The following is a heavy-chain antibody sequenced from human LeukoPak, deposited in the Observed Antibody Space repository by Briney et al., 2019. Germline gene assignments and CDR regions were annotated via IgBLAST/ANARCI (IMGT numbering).Heavy chain of an antibody. CDR3: ARHDPTVGAFDI. J-gene: IGHJ3*02. CDR2: IYYSGST. Sequence: SETLSLTCTVSGGSISSYYWSWIRQPPGKGLEWIGYIYYSGSTNYNPSLKSRVTISVDTSKNQFSLKLSSVTAADTAVYYCARHDPTVGAFDIWGQGTMATVSS. CDR1: GGSISSYY. V-gene: IGHV4-59*08. D-gene: IGHD3-10*01.